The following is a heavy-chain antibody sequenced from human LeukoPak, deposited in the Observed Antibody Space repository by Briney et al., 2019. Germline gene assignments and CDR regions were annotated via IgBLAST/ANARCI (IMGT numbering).Heavy chain of an antibody. D-gene: IGHD3-10*01. CDR3: ARVGTPYYYCYMDV. J-gene: IGHJ6*03. CDR2: ISGSGGST. Sequence: PGGSLRLSCAASGFTFSSYAMSWVRQAPGKGLEWVSAISGSGGSTYYADSVKGRFTISRDNSKNTLYLQMNSLRAEDTAVYYCARVGTPYYYCYMDVWGKGTTVTVSS. CDR1: GFTFSSYA. V-gene: IGHV3-23*01.